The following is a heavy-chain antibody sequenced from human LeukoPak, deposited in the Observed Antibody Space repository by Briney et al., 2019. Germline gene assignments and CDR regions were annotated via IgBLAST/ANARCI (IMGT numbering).Heavy chain of an antibody. Sequence: PSETLSLTCTVSGGSISSYYWSWIRQPPGKGLEWIGYIYYSGSTNYNPSLKSRVTISVDTSKNQFSLKLSSVTAADTAVYYCARRFTPGYYFDYWGQGTLVTVSA. J-gene: IGHJ4*02. D-gene: IGHD3-16*01. CDR1: GGSISSYY. CDR2: IYYSGST. V-gene: IGHV4-59*08. CDR3: ARRFTPGYYFDY.